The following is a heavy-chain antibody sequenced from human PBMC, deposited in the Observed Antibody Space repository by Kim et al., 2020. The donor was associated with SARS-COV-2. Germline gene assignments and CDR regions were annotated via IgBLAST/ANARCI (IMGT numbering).Heavy chain of an antibody. D-gene: IGHD5-12*01. J-gene: IGHJ6*02. CDR1: GFTLTGSA. V-gene: IGHV3-30*04. CDR3: GKGKYSGYDLDFYAMDV. CDR2: ISYEGSNK. Sequence: GGSLRLSCAASGFTLTGSAVHWVRQASGKGVEWVAVISYEGSNKYYADSVKGRFTISRDNSKNMLYLHVNSLRVEDTAVYYCGKGKYSGYDLDFYAMDVWGQGTTVTVSS.